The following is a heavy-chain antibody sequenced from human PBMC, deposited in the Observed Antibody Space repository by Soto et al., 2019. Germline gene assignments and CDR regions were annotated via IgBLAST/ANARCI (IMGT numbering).Heavy chain of an antibody. CDR2: IIPIFGTA. Sequence: QVQLVQSGAEVKKPGSSVKVSCKASGGTFSSYAISWVRQAPGQGLEWMGGIIPIFGTANYAQKFQGRVTITADESTSTASMELSSMRSEDTAVYYGAATAAGNPSYYYYGMDFWGQGPTVTVSS. CDR3: AATAAGNPSYYYYGMDF. J-gene: IGHJ6*02. D-gene: IGHD6-13*01. CDR1: GGTFSSYA. V-gene: IGHV1-69*01.